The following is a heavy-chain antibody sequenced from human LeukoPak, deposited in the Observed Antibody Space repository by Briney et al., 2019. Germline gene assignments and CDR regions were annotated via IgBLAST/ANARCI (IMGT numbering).Heavy chain of an antibody. D-gene: IGHD1-1*01. CDR2: SNPNSGGT. J-gene: IGHJ4*02. CDR1: GYTFTGYY. V-gene: IGHV1-2*02. CDR3: ATHGRTTPFDY. Sequence: EASVKVSCKATGYTFTGYYMHWVRQAPGQGLEWMGWSNPNSGGTNYAQKFQGRVTMTRNTSISTAYMELSSLRSEDTAVYYCATHGRTTPFDYWGQGTLVTVSS.